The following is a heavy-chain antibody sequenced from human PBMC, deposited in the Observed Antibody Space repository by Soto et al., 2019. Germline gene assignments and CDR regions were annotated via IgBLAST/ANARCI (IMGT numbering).Heavy chain of an antibody. CDR2: ISYDGSNK. CDR3: ARDLKDCSGGSCWGPLLPQIDYGMDV. D-gene: IGHD2-15*01. CDR1: GFTFSSYA. Sequence: PGGSLRLSCAASGFTFSSYAMHWVRQAPGKGLEWVAVISYDGSNKYYADSVKGRFTISRDNSKNTLYLQMNSLRAEDTAVYYCARDLKDCSGGSCWGPLLPQIDYGMDVWGQGTTVTVSS. J-gene: IGHJ6*02. V-gene: IGHV3-30-3*01.